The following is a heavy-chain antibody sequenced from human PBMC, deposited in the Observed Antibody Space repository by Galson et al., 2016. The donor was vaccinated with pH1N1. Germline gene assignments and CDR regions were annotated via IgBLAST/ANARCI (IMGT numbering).Heavy chain of an antibody. V-gene: IGHV3-7*01. Sequence: SLRLSCAASGFTFSSYWMHWVRQAPGKGLEWVANIKQDGSEKYYVDSVKGRFTISRDNSKNTLYLQMNSLRPEDTAVYYCAKESGEDWSGSKRYSFDYWGQGALVTVSS. CDR3: AKESGEDWSGSKRYSFDY. CDR1: GFTFSSYW. J-gene: IGHJ4*02. D-gene: IGHD3-3*01. CDR2: IKQDGSEK.